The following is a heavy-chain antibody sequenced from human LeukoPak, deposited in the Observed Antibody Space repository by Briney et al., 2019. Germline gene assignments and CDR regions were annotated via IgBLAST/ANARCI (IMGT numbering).Heavy chain of an antibody. CDR1: GGTFSYT. D-gene: IGHD3-3*01. J-gene: IGHJ6*03. CDR3: ARDLRVNYDFWSGYGYYMDV. CDR2: IIPILGIA. V-gene: IGHV1-69*04. Sequence: ASVKVSCKASGGTFSYTTSWVRQAPGQGREWMGRIIPILGIANYAQKFQGRVTITADKSTSTAYMELSSLRSEDTAVYYCARDLRVNYDFWSGYGYYMDVWGKGTTVTVSS.